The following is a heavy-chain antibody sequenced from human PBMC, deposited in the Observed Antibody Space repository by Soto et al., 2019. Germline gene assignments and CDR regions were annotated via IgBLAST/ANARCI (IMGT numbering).Heavy chain of an antibody. J-gene: IGHJ4*02. V-gene: IGHV2-5*01. CDR3: ARRLTFGLPYFDQ. CDR1: GFSLNTDEVG. Sequence: QITLKESGPTLVEPTQTLTLTCTFSGFSLNTDEVGVGWIRQPPGEALEGLGVNYWTGNRGYMPSLKSRLTSTKETSKKRVVLAMSNMRPVDTATYYCARRLTFGLPYFDQWGPGVLGTVSS. D-gene: IGHD3-16*01. CDR2: NYWTGNR.